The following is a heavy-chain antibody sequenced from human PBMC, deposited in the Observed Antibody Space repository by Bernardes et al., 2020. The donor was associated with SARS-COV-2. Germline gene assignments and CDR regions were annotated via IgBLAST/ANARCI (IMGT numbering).Heavy chain of an antibody. J-gene: IGHJ6*03. Sequence: SETLSLTCAVYGGSFSGYYWSWIRQPPGKGLEWIGEINHSGSTNYNPSLKSRVTISVDTSKNQFSLKLSSVTAADTAVYYCARRQLGTSYYYYYMDVWGKGTTVTVSS. CDR1: GGSFSGYY. CDR3: ARRQLGTSYYYYYMDV. D-gene: IGHD6-6*01. CDR2: INHSGST. V-gene: IGHV4-34*01.